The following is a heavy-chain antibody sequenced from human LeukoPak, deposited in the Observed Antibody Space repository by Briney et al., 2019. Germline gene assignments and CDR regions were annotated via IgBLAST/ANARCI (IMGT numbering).Heavy chain of an antibody. D-gene: IGHD1-26*01. V-gene: IGHV4-34*01. J-gene: IGHJ4*02. CDR2: INHSGST. CDR1: GGSFSGYY. CDR3: ARVLRGSYGTNFVYYFDY. Sequence: PSETLSLTWAVYGGSFSGYYWSWIRQPPGKGLEWIGEINHSGSTNYNPSLKSRVTISVDTSKNQFSLKLSSVTAADTAVYYCARVLRGSYGTNFVYYFDYWGQGTLVTVSS.